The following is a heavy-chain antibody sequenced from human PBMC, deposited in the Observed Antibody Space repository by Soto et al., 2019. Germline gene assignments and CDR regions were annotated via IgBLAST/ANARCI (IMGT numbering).Heavy chain of an antibody. CDR1: GFTFDDYA. V-gene: IGHV3-9*01. CDR3: AKDMPPRRDGYKGRPINYYFDY. CDR2: ISWNSGSI. Sequence: GGSLRLSCAASGFTFDDYAMHWVRQAPGKGLEWVSGISWNSGSIGYADSVKGRFTISRDNAKNSLYLQMNSLRAEDTALYYCAKDMPPRRDGYKGRPINYYFDYWGQGTLVTVS. J-gene: IGHJ4*02. D-gene: IGHD5-12*01.